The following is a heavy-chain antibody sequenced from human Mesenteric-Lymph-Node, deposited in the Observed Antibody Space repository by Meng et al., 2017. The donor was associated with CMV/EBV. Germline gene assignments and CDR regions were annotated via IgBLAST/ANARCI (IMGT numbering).Heavy chain of an antibody. CDR1: GFTFSNAW. D-gene: IGHD3-3*01. CDR3: TTVAEVYYDFWSGYLPHADY. Sequence: GESLKISCAASGFTFSNAWMSWVRQAPGKGLEWVGRIKSKTDGGTTDYAAPVKGRFTISRDDPKNTLYLQMNSLKTEDTAVYYCTTVAEVYYDFWSGYLPHADYWGQGTLVTVSS. CDR2: IKSKTDGGTT. J-gene: IGHJ4*02. V-gene: IGHV3-15*01.